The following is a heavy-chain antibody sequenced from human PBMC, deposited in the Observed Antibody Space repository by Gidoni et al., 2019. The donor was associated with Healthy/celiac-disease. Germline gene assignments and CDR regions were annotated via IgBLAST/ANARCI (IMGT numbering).Heavy chain of an antibody. V-gene: IGHV1-69*01. J-gene: IGHJ4*02. Sequence: QVQLVQSGAEVKKPGSSVKVSCKASGGTFSSYASSRVRQAPGQGLEWMGGIIPIFGTANYAQKFQGRVTITADESTSTAYMELSSLRSEDTAVYYCARLPTTRLSYYGSDYWGQGTLVTVSS. D-gene: IGHD3-22*01. CDR2: IIPIFGTA. CDR1: GGTFSSYA. CDR3: ARLPTTRLSYYGSDY.